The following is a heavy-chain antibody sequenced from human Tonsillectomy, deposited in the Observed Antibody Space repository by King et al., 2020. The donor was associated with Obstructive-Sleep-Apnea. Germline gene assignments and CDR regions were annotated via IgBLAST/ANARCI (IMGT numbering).Heavy chain of an antibody. V-gene: IGHV4-39*07. CDR2: IYYSGST. J-gene: IGHJ4*02. Sequence: QLQESDPGLVKPSETLSLTCTVSGGSISSSNYYWGWIRQPPGKGLEWIGTIYYSGSTYYNSSLKSRVTISVDTSKNQFSLKLSSVTAADTAVYYCARTEYSSWSFDHWGQGTLVTVSS. D-gene: IGHD6-6*01. CDR3: ARTEYSSWSFDH. CDR1: GGSISSSNYY.